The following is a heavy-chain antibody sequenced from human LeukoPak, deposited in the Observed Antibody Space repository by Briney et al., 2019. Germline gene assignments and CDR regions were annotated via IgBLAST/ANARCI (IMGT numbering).Heavy chain of an antibody. J-gene: IGHJ6*02. CDR3: AKEGYSSSSWGGYGMDV. V-gene: IGHV3-23*01. Sequence: GGSLRLSCAASGFTFSSYAMSWVRQAPGKGLEWVSAISGSGGSTYYADSVKGRFTISRDNSKNTLYLRMNSLRAEDTAVYYCAKEGYSSSSWGGYGMDVWGQGTTVTVSS. D-gene: IGHD6-6*01. CDR1: GFTFSSYA. CDR2: ISGSGGST.